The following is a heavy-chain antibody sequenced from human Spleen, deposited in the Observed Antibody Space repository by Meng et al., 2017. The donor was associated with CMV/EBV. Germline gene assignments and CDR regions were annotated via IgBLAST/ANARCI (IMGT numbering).Heavy chain of an antibody. CDR2: IYYSGSS. Sequence: SETLSLTCTVSGGSISSTSYYWGWIRQPPGKGLEWIGSIYYSGSSYHNPSLKRRVTISIDTSKNQFSLKLSSVTAAATAVYYCARDLGALGVVGCPFDSWGQGTLVTVSS. CDR1: GGSISSTSYY. J-gene: IGHJ4*02. V-gene: IGHV4-39*07. CDR3: ARDLGALGVVGCPFDS. D-gene: IGHD3-10*01.